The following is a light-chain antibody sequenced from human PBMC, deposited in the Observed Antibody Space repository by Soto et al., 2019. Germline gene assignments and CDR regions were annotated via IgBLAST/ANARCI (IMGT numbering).Light chain of an antibody. J-gene: IGLJ2*01. V-gene: IGLV2-14*01. CDR2: EVS. CDR1: SSDVGGYNY. CDR3: SSYTSSSTPVV. Sequence: QSVLTQPASVSGSPGQSITISCTGTSSDVGGYNYVSWYQQHPGKAPKLMIYEVSNRPSGVSNRFSGSKSGNTASLTISWFQAEDEADYYCSSYTSSSTPVVFGGGTKVTVL.